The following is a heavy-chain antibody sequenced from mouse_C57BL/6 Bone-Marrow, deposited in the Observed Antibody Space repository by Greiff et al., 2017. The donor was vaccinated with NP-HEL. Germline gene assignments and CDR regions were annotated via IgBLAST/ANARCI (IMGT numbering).Heavy chain of an antibody. CDR1: GYTFTSYV. D-gene: IGHD3-1*01. Sequence: EVKVVESGPELVKPGASVKMSCKASGYTFTSYVMHWVKQKPGQGLEWIGYIYPYNDGTKYNEKFKGKATLTSDKSSSTAYMELSSLTSEDSAVYYCARGGISAWFAYWGQGTLVTVSA. CDR2: IYPYNDGT. V-gene: IGHV1-14*01. CDR3: ARGGISAWFAY. J-gene: IGHJ3*01.